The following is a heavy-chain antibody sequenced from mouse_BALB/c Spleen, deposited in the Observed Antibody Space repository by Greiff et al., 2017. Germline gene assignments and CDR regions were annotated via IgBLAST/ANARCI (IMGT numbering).Heavy chain of an antibody. V-gene: IGHV5-4*02. CDR3: AREGDYRYSDY. J-gene: IGHJ2*01. CDR2: ISDGGSYT. Sequence: EVKLMESGGGLVKPGGSLKLSCAASGFTFSDYYMYWVRQTPEKRLEWVATISDGGSYTYYPDSVKGRFTISRDNAKNNLYLQMSSLKSEDTAMYYCAREGDYRYSDYWGQGTTLTVSS. CDR1: GFTFSDYY. D-gene: IGHD2-14*01.